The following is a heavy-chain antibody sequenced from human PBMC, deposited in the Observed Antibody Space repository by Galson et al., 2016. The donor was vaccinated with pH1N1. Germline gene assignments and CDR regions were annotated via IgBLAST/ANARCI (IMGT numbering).Heavy chain of an antibody. CDR3: ARGRLNYPDDAFDV. D-gene: IGHD1-7*01. J-gene: IGHJ3*01. CDR1: GFSVSSNY. V-gene: IGHV3-53*01. CDR2: IYTGGRT. Sequence: SLRLSCAASGFSVSSNYMNWVRQAPGRGLEWVSVIYTGGRTDYADSVKGRFTISRDSSKNTLFLQMNSLRGEDTAGYYCARGRLNYPDDAFDVWGQGTLVTVSS.